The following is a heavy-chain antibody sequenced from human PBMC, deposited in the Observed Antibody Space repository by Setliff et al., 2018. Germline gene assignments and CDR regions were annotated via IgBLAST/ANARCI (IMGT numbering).Heavy chain of an antibody. J-gene: IGHJ4*02. CDR3: ARDISAAVPAAILYY. V-gene: IGHV1-3*01. Sequence: ASVKVSCKASGYTFTSYAMHWVRQAPGQRLELMGWINAGNGNTKYSQKFQGRVTITRDTSASTAYMELSSLRSEDTAVYYCARDISAAVPAAILYYWGQGTLVTVSS. CDR1: GYTFTSYA. D-gene: IGHD2-2*01. CDR2: INAGNGNT.